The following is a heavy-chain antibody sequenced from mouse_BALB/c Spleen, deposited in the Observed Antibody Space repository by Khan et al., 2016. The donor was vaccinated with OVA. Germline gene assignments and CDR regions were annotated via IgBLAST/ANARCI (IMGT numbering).Heavy chain of an antibody. CDR2: INPSTGYT. CDR1: GYTFTSYW. V-gene: IGHV1-7*01. D-gene: IGHD1-1*01. CDR3: ANHGSSSAWLTY. J-gene: IGHJ3*01. Sequence: QVQLKESGAELAKPGASVKMSCKASGYTFTSYWMHWVKQSPGQGLEWIGYINPSTGYTEYNQRFKDKATLTADKSSSTAYMQLSRLTSEESAVYYCANHGSSSAWLTYWGQGTLVTVSA.